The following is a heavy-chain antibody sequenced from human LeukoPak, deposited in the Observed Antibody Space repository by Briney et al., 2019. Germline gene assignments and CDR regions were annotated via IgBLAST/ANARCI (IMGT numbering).Heavy chain of an antibody. CDR3: ASFTPSGGY. D-gene: IGHD4-23*01. Sequence: SETLSLTCTVSGGSISSSSYYWGWIRQPPGKGLEWIGSIYYSGSTYYNPSLKSRVTISVDTSKNQFSLKLSSVTAADTAVYYCASFTPSGGYWGQGTLVTVSS. V-gene: IGHV4-39*07. J-gene: IGHJ4*02. CDR1: GGSISSSSYY. CDR2: IYYSGST.